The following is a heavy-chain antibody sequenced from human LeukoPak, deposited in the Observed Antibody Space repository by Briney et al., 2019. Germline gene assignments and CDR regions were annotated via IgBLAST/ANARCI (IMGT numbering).Heavy chain of an antibody. D-gene: IGHD1-26*01. CDR3: ARVAEWDLTIYYFDY. V-gene: IGHV3-48*02. CDR1: GFTFSSYG. CDR2: ISSSSTSI. J-gene: IGHJ4*02. Sequence: PGGSLRLSCAASGFTFSSYGMNWVRQAPGKGLEWVAYISSSSTSIYYADSVKGRFNISRDNAKNSLRLQMNSLRDEDTAVYYCARVAEWDLTIYYFDYWGQGTLVTVSS.